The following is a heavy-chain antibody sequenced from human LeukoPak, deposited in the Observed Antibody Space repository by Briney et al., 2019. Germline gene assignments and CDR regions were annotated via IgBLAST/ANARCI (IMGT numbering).Heavy chain of an antibody. CDR3: ARDLGGSYYSNGFDY. J-gene: IGHJ4*02. Sequence: ASVKVSCKASGYTFTGYYMHWVRQAPGQGLEWMGWINPNSGGTNYAQKFQGWVTMTRDTSISTAYMELSRLRSDDTAVYYCARDLGGSYYSNGFDYWGQGTLVTVSS. CDR1: GYTFTGYY. CDR2: INPNSGGT. D-gene: IGHD1-26*01. V-gene: IGHV1-2*04.